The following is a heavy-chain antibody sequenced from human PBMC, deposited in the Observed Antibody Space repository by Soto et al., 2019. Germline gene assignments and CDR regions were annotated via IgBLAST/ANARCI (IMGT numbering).Heavy chain of an antibody. CDR3: ATSPFQPLWGDYYHMAV. Sequence: SETLSLTSAVEDVSFSAYDLNWIRQSPGKELEWIGEINHVGSTNYNPSLKSRVIISVDMSKNQFSLKLSSVTAADTAIYYCATSPFQPLWGDYYHMAVWGEGTTVTVSS. D-gene: IGHD3-10*01. CDR2: INHVGST. CDR1: DVSFSAYD. J-gene: IGHJ6*03. V-gene: IGHV4-34*01.